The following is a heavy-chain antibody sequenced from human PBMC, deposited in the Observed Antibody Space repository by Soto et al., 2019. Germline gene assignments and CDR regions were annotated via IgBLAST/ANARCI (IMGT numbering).Heavy chain of an antibody. J-gene: IGHJ4*02. CDR2: VSGSGGST. D-gene: IGHD2-21*01. V-gene: IGHV3-23*01. Sequence: EVQLLESGGGLVQPGGSLRLSCAASGFTFISYAMSWVRQAPGKGLEWVSGVSGSGGSTHYADSVKGRFTISRDNPKNTLYLQMDSLRAEDTAVYYCAKWHSPRAYCGGDCFFDSWGQGTLVTVSS. CDR1: GFTFISYA. CDR3: AKWHSPRAYCGGDCFFDS.